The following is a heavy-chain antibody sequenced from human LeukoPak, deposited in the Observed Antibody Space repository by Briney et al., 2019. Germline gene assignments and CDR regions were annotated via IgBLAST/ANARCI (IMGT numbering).Heavy chain of an antibody. Sequence: ASVKVSCKASGYTFIGYYIHWVRQAPGHGLEWMGRINPNSGGTNYAQKFQGRVTMTRDTSISTAYMELSRLRSDDTAVYYCARGVGATPTDVDYWGQGTLVTVSS. CDR2: INPNSGGT. J-gene: IGHJ4*02. D-gene: IGHD1-26*01. CDR1: GYTFIGYY. CDR3: ARGVGATPTDVDY. V-gene: IGHV1-2*06.